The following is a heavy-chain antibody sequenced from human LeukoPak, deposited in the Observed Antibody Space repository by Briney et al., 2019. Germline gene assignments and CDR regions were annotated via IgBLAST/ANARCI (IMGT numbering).Heavy chain of an antibody. CDR1: GYTFTGYY. V-gene: IGHV1-2*02. CDR3: TTIVGASTLDY. J-gene: IGHJ4*02. Sequence: ASVKVSCKASGYTFTGYYMHWVRQAPGQGLEWMGWINPNSGGTNYAQKFQGRVTMTRDTSISTAYMELSRLRSDDTAVYHCTTIVGASTLDYWGQGTLVTVSS. CDR2: INPNSGGT. D-gene: IGHD1-26*01.